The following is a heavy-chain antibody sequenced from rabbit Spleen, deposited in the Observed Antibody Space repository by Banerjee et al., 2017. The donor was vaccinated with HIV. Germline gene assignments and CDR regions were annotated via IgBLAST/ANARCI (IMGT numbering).Heavy chain of an antibody. CDR1: GFDFSTYS. Sequence: QLVESGGGLVQPGGSLKLSCKASGFDFSTYSMSWVRQAPGKGLEWIGYIVPIFGVTYYANWVNGRFTISSHNAQNTLYLQLNSLTAADTATYFCVREAGYGGCGDANLWGPGTLVTVS. J-gene: IGHJ4*01. V-gene: IGHV1S7*01. CDR3: VREAGYGGCGDANL. D-gene: IGHD4-2*01. CDR2: IVPIFGVT.